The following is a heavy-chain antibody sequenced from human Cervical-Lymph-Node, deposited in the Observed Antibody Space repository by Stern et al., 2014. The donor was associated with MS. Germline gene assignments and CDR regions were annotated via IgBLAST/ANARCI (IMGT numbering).Heavy chain of an antibody. CDR2: IYYSGTT. CDR3: AGAIGKYELLEAFDM. D-gene: IGHD2-2*01. Sequence: QVQLVESGPGLVKPSQTLPLTCTVSGASIGGGGFYFGLLPPPPREGLGGVGRIYYSGTTYYKPSLKSRVTISLETSKNHFSLNLSSVTAADTAVYYCAGAIGKYELLEAFDMWGQGTKVTVSS. J-gene: IGHJ3*02. V-gene: IGHV4-30-4*01. CDR1: GASIGGGGFY.